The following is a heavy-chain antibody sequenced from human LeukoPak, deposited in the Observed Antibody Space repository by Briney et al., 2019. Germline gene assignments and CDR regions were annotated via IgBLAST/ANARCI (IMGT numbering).Heavy chain of an antibody. CDR2: IGKDGTGN. J-gene: IGHJ4*02. D-gene: IGHD2/OR15-2a*01. CDR3: ARDLDFYATDY. Sequence: RGSLRLSCAASGFSLSRYWMSWVSQAPGKGLEWVANIGKDGTGNKYVDSVKGRFIISRDNAKNSVYLEMNSLRADDTAVYYCARDLDFYATDYWGQGTLVTVSP. CDR1: GFSLSRYW. V-gene: IGHV3-7*01.